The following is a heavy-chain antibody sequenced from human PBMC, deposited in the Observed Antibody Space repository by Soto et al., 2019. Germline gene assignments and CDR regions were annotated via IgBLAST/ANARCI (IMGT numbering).Heavy chain of an antibody. V-gene: IGHV3-23*01. CDR2: IIGSGDSA. D-gene: IGHD4-17*01. CDR1: GFSFNSYS. J-gene: IGHJ1*01. CDR3: ARDRGTTTVTFAAFHH. Sequence: EVQLLESGGGLVQPGGSLRLSCAASGFSFNSYSMSWVRQAPGKGLEWVAGIIGSGDSAYYADSVKGRFTISRDNSKNTLSLQMNSLRAGDTAIYYCARDRGTTTVTFAAFHHWGQGTLVAVSS.